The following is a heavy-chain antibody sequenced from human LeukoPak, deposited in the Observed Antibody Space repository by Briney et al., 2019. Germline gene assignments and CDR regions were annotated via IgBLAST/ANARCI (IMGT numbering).Heavy chain of an antibody. CDR2: ISWDGGST. CDR1: GFTFDDYA. Sequence: QPGGSLRLSCAASGFTFDDYAMHWVRQAPGKGLEWVSLISWDGGSTYYADSVKGRFTISRDNSKNSLYLQMNSLRAEDTALYYCAKSSSRYYYYYHMDVWGKGTTVTVSS. CDR3: AKSSSRYYYYYHMDV. V-gene: IGHV3-43D*03. J-gene: IGHJ6*03.